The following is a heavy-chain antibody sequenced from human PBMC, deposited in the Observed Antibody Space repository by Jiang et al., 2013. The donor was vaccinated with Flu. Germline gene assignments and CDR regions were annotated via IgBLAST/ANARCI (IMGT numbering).Heavy chain of an antibody. D-gene: IGHD2-21*01. CDR3: ARDGGYCGGDCFFY. CDR2: VFHTGST. J-gene: IGHJ4*02. CDR1: SGSINDYY. Sequence: TLSLTCTVPSGSINDYYWTWIRQPPGKALEWIGNVFHTGSTNYNPSLKSRLTMSVDTSKNLISMELTSVTAADTAIYYCARDGGYCGGDCFFYWGQGTLVTVSS. V-gene: IGHV4-59*01.